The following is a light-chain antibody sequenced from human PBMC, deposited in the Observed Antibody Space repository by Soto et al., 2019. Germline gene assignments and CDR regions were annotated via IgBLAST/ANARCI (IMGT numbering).Light chain of an antibody. CDR2: GAA. V-gene: IGKV3-15*01. CDR1: QTISST. Sequence: EIVMTQSPASLSVSPGERVTLSCRAFQTISSTLAWYQQKPGQAPRLLIYGAAARATDTPGRFSGSGSGTEYTLTISSLQSEDFAVYYCQQYYNWPLTFGQGTKVDIK. J-gene: IGKJ1*01. CDR3: QQYYNWPLT.